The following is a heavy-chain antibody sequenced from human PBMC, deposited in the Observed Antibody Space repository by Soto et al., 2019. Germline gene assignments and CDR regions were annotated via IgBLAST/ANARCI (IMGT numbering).Heavy chain of an antibody. V-gene: IGHV1-8*01. D-gene: IGHD3-9*01. CDR1: GYAFTSYD. Sequence: ASVKVSCKASGYAFTSYDINWVRQATGQGLEWMGWMNPNSGNTGYAQNFQGRVTMTRNTSISTAYMELSSLRSEDTAVYYCARVKSYDILTGYSTWFDPWGQGTLVTVSS. CDR2: MNPNSGNT. J-gene: IGHJ5*02. CDR3: ARVKSYDILTGYSTWFDP.